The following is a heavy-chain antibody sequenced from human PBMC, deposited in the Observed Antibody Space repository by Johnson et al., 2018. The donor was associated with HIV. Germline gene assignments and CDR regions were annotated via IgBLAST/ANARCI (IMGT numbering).Heavy chain of an antibody. D-gene: IGHD3-3*01. CDR2: ISHDGSNK. J-gene: IGHJ3*02. V-gene: IGHV3-30*03. CDR3: ARTTIFGVVINDAFDI. Sequence: QVQLLESGGGVVQPGRSLRLSCTASGLTFSNYGMHWVRQAPGKGLEWVAVISHDGSNKYYADSVKGRFTISRDNSKNTLYLQMNSLRAEDTAVYYCARTTIFGVVINDAFDIWGQGTMVTVSS. CDR1: GLTFSNYG.